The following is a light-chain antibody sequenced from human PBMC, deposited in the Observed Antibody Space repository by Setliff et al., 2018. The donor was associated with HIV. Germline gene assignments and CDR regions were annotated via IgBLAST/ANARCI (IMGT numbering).Light chain of an antibody. V-gene: IGLV2-11*01. Sequence: QSALTQPRSVSGSPGQSVTISCTGTSSDVGVYNYVSWYQQHPGKAPKLMIYDVSERPSGVPDRFSGSKSGNTASLTISGLQAEDEADYYCSSYAGSSYVFGSGTKVTVL. CDR2: DVS. J-gene: IGLJ1*01. CDR1: SSDVGVYNY. CDR3: SSYAGSSYV.